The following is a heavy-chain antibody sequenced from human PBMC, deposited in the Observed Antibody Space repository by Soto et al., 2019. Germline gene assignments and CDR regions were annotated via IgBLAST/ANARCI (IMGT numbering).Heavy chain of an antibody. D-gene: IGHD3-10*01. CDR3: AKARGSGSFDY. CDR1: GFTFDDYA. CDR2: ISWNSGSI. J-gene: IGHJ4*02. V-gene: IGHV3-9*01. Sequence: GGSLRLSCAASGFTFDDYAMHWVRQAPGKGLEWVSGISWNSGSIGYADSVKGRFTISRDNAKNSLYLQMNSLRAEDTALYYCAKARGSGSFDYWGQGTLVTVSS.